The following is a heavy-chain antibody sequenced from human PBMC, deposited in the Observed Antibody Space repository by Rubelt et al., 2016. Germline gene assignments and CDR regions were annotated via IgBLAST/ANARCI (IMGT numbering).Heavy chain of an antibody. Sequence: EVQLVQSGAEVKKPGESLRISCKGSGYSFTSYWISWVRQMPGKGLAWMGRIDPSDSYTNYSPSFQGHVTISADKSISTAYLQWSSLKASDTAMYYCARHAGDGGNSEDWFDPWGQGTLVTVSS. CDR2: IDPSDSYT. V-gene: IGHV5-10-1*01. D-gene: IGHD4-23*01. CDR1: GYSFTSYW. J-gene: IGHJ5*02. CDR3: ARHAGDGGNSEDWFDP.